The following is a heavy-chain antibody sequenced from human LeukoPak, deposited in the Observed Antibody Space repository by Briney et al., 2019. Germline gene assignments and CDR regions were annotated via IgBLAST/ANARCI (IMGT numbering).Heavy chain of an antibody. D-gene: IGHD2-8*01. Sequence: PSFTQSVTCTLSGGSISSSSYYWGWLRPPPGKGLAWIGRIHYSGSPYYNPSLNSRVTISEDTCKNQLPLKLNSVTAADTAVYYCARLYDSFRAFDIWGQGTIITVSS. CDR3: ARLYDSFRAFDI. CDR2: IHYSGSP. V-gene: IGHV4-39*06. CDR1: GGSISSSSYY. J-gene: IGHJ3*02.